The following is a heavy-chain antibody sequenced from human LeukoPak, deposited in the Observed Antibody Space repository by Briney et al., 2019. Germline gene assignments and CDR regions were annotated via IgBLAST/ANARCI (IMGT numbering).Heavy chain of an antibody. J-gene: IGHJ4*02. CDR2: ISGSGGTT. Sequence: GGSLRLSCAASGFTFSSYSMSWVRQAPGKGLEWVSGISGSGGTTYYADSVKGRFTVSRDNSKNTLYLQMDGLRAEDTAVYYCAKDRRQWLTCFDYWGQGTLVTVSS. V-gene: IGHV3-23*01. D-gene: IGHD6-19*01. CDR3: AKDRRQWLTCFDY. CDR1: GFTFSSYS.